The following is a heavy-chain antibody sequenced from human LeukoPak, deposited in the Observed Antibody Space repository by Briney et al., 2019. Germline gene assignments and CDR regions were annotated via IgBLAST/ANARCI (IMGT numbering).Heavy chain of an antibody. D-gene: IGHD3-10*01. CDR2: IDPSDSYT. J-gene: IGHJ5*02. CDR3: ARLPPMVRGYDWFDP. Sequence: GESLRISCKGSGYSFTSYWISWVRQMPGKGLEWMGRIDPSDSYTNCSPSFQGHVTISADKSISTAYLQRSSLKASDTAMYYCARLPPMVRGYDWFDPWGQGTLVTVSS. V-gene: IGHV5-10-1*01. CDR1: GYSFTSYW.